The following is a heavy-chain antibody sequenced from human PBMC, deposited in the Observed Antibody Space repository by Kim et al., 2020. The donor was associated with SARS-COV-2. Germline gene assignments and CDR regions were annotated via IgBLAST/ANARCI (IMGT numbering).Heavy chain of an antibody. D-gene: IGHD6-19*01. Sequence: SETLSLTCTVSGGSISSSSYYWGWIRQPPGKGLEWIGSIYYSGSTYYNPSLKSRVTISVDTSKNQFSLKLSSVTAADTAVYYCEGKIAVAGMGFDYWGQGTLVTVSS. V-gene: IGHV4-39*01. J-gene: IGHJ4*02. CDR1: GGSISSSSYY. CDR3: EGKIAVAGMGFDY. CDR2: IYYSGST.